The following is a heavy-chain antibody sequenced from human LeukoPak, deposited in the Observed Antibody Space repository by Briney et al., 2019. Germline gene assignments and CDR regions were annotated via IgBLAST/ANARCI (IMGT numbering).Heavy chain of an antibody. D-gene: IGHD6-13*01. CDR2: ISAYNGNT. CDR1: GGTFSSYA. CDR3: ARKAAAGLYFDY. J-gene: IGHJ4*02. Sequence: ASVKVSCKASGGTFSSYAISWVRQAPGQGLEWMGWISAYNGNTNYAQKLQGRVTMTTDTSTSTAYMELRSLRSDDTAVYYCARKAAAGLYFDYWGQGTLVTVSS. V-gene: IGHV1-18*01.